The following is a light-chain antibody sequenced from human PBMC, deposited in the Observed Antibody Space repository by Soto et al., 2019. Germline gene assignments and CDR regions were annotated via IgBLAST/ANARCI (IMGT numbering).Light chain of an antibody. J-gene: IGKJ2*01. Sequence: EIVLTQSPATLSLSPGERATLSCRASQSVSSYLAWYQQKPGQAPRLLIYDASNRTTGITARFSVSGSGTDFTLTISSLEPEDFAVYSCQQSSNWPPTFGQGTKLEI. CDR2: DAS. V-gene: IGKV3-11*01. CDR1: QSVSSY. CDR3: QQSSNWPPT.